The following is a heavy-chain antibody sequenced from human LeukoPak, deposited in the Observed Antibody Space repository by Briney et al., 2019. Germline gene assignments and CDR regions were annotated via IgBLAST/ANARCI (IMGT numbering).Heavy chain of an antibody. CDR2: INPNSGGT. D-gene: IGHD3-10*01. CDR3: ARGGTEASSGDY. CDR1: GYTFTAYF. J-gene: IGHJ4*02. Sequence: ASVKVSCKASGYTFTAYFLHWVRQAPGQGLEWMGRINPNSGGTNYAQEFQGRVTMTRDTSITTDYMDLSRLTYDDTGVYYCARGGTEASSGDYWGQGTLVTVSS. V-gene: IGHV1-2*05.